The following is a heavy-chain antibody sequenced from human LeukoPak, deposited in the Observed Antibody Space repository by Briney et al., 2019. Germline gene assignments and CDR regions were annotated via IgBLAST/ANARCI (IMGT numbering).Heavy chain of an antibody. J-gene: IGHJ4*02. Sequence: PGRSLRLSCAASGFTFSSYAMHWVRQAPGKGLEWVAVISYDGSNKYYADSVKGRFTISRDNSKNTLYLQMNSLRAEGTAVYYCARESCPTVVTPTDYRGQGTLVTVSS. CDR3: ARESCPTVVTPTDY. CDR1: GFTFSSYA. CDR2: ISYDGSNK. V-gene: IGHV3-30*04. D-gene: IGHD4-23*01.